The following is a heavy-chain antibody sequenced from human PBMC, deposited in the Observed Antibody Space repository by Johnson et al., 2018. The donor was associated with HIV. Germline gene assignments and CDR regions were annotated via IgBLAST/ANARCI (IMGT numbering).Heavy chain of an antibody. V-gene: IGHV3-9*01. D-gene: IGHD2/OR15-2a*01. CDR3: AKDIRSGGLWKGAFDI. CDR1: GFTFSSYA. CDR2: ISWNSGSI. Sequence: VQLVESGGGVVQPGRSLRLSCAASGFTFSSYAMHWVRQAPGKGLEWVSGISWNSGSIGYADSVKGRFTISRDNAKNSLYLQMNSLRAEDTALYYCAKDIRSGGLWKGAFDIWGQGTMVTVSS. J-gene: IGHJ3*02.